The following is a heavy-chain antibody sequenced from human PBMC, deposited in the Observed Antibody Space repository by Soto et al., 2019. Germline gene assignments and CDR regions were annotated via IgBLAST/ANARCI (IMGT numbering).Heavy chain of an antibody. CDR1: GGSISTNW. V-gene: IGHV4-4*02. J-gene: IGHJ4*02. CDR2: IYHSGRT. CDR3: ARHIAVSGTRGFDF. D-gene: IGHD6-19*01. Sequence: QVQLQESGPGLMKPSGTLSLTCAVSGGSISTNWCSWVRQPPGKGLEWIGEIYHSGRTNYNPSLMNRATVSMDKSQNLLSLNLNSVTAADTAVYYCARHIAVSGTRGFDFWGQGTLVTVSS.